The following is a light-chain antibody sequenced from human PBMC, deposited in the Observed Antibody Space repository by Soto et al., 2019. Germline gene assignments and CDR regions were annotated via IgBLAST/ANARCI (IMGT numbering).Light chain of an antibody. V-gene: IGLV2-11*01. Sequence: QSVLTQPRSVSGSPGQSVTISCTGTSSDVGAYNYVSWCQQRPGKAPRLMIYDVGVRPSGVPDRFSASKSGITASLTISGLQAEDEADYYCCSYAGSYAGVFGGGTKLTVL. CDR3: CSYAGSYAGV. CDR1: SSDVGAYNY. J-gene: IGLJ3*02. CDR2: DVG.